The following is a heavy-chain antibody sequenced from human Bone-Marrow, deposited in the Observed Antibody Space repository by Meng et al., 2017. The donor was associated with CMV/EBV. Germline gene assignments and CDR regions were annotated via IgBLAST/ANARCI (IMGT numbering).Heavy chain of an antibody. CDR2: ISYEGSNK. CDR3: ARGHILGDDAFDI. D-gene: IGHD3-16*01. CDR1: GFTFSSYA. J-gene: IGHJ3*02. Sequence: GESLKISCAASGFTFSSYAMHWVRQAPGKGLEWVADISYEGSNKYYADTVKGRFTISRDNSKNTLYLQMNSLRAEDTAVYYCARGHILGDDAFDIWGQGTIVTVSS. V-gene: IGHV3-30*04.